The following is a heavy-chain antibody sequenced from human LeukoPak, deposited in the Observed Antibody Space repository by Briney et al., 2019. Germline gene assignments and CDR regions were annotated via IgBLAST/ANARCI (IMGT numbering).Heavy chain of an antibody. J-gene: IGHJ2*01. CDR2: ISSSSSTI. V-gene: IGHV3-48*01. D-gene: IGHD4-17*01. Sequence: GGSLRLSCAASGFTFSSYSMNWVRQAPGKGLEWVSYISSSSSTIYYADSVKGRLTISRDNAKNSLYLQMNSLRAEDTAVYYCARVRRSSTGARYFDLWGRGTLVTVSS. CDR3: ARVRRSSTGARYFDL. CDR1: GFTFSSYS.